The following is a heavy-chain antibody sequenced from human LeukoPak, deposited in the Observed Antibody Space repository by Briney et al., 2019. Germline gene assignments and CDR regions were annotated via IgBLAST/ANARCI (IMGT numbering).Heavy chain of an antibody. CDR3: ARGDYDSSGYSNWLDP. Sequence: PSQTLSLTCPVSGVSIRSGGYYWSWIRQLPGKGLEWIGYIYYSGTTYYNPSLKSRVTISVDTSKNQLSLKLSSVTAADTAVYYCARGDYDSSGYSNWLDPWGQGTLVTVSS. V-gene: IGHV4-31*03. J-gene: IGHJ5*02. CDR1: GVSIRSGGYY. D-gene: IGHD3-22*01. CDR2: IYYSGTT.